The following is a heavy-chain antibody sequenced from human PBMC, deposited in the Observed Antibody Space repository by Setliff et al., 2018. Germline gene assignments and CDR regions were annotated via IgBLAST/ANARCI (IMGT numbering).Heavy chain of an antibody. CDR1: GFTFSTYG. CDR2: ISYSGSDT. Sequence: GGSLRLSCAASGFTFSTYGMHWVRQAPGEGLEWVAAISYSGSDTYYADSVKGRFSISRDNSRDTLFLQMNRLRAEDTAFYYCAKVITAIGYPPFDSWGQGVLVTVSS. D-gene: IGHD6-13*01. CDR3: AKVITAIGYPPFDS. V-gene: IGHV3-30*19. J-gene: IGHJ4*02.